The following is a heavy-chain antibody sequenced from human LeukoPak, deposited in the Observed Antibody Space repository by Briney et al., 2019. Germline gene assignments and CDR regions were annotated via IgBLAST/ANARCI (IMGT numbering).Heavy chain of an antibody. V-gene: IGHV3-30*18. Sequence: GGSLRLSCAASGFTFSSYGMHWVRQAPGKGLEWVAVISYDGSNKYYADSVKGRFTISRDNSKNTLYLQMNSLRAEDTAAYYCAKRGYSGSLDYWGQGTLVTVSS. CDR2: ISYDGSNK. D-gene: IGHD5-12*01. CDR3: AKRGYSGSLDY. CDR1: GFTFSSYG. J-gene: IGHJ4*02.